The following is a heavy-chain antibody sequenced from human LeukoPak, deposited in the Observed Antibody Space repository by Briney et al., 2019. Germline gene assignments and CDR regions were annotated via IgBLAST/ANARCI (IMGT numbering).Heavy chain of an antibody. Sequence: PGGSLRLSCAASGFTFSSYAMSWVRQAPGKGLEWVSAISGSGGSTYYADSVKGRFTISRDNSKNTLYLQMNSLRAEDTAVYYCAKDRRRGGYSSSWYYFDYWGQGTLVTASS. CDR2: ISGSGGST. J-gene: IGHJ4*02. D-gene: IGHD6-13*01. CDR3: AKDRRRGGYSSSWYYFDY. CDR1: GFTFSSYA. V-gene: IGHV3-23*01.